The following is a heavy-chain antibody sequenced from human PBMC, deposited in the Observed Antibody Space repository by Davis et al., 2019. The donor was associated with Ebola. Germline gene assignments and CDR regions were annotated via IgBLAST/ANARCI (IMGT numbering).Heavy chain of an antibody. D-gene: IGHD4-11*01. V-gene: IGHV3-23*01. Sequence: GESLKISCAASGFTFNNYAMSWVRQAPAKGLEWVSSISGRGDETHYADSVKGRFTISRDNSKNSLSLQMNSLRAENTAVYYCARVGALQLIAGWFNPWGQGTLVTVSS. J-gene: IGHJ5*02. CDR2: ISGRGDET. CDR3: ARVGALQLIAGWFNP. CDR1: GFTFNNYA.